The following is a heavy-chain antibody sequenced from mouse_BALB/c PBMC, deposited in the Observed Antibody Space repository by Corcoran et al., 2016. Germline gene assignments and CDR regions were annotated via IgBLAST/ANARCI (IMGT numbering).Heavy chain of an antibody. Sequence: EVQLQQSGPELVKPGASVKMSCKASGYTFTSYVMHWVKQKPGQGLEWIGYINPYNDGTKYNEKFKGKATLTSDKSSSTAYMELSSRTSEDSAVYYCARGYGSSHWYFDVWGAGTTVTVSS. V-gene: IGHV1S136*01. CDR1: GYTFTSYV. CDR3: ARGYGSSHWYFDV. CDR2: INPYNDGT. J-gene: IGHJ1*01. D-gene: IGHD1-1*01.